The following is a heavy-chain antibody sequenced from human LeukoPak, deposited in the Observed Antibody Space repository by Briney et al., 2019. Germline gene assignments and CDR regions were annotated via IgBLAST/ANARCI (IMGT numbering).Heavy chain of an antibody. D-gene: IGHD4/OR15-4a*01. V-gene: IGHV3-21*01. CDR2: ISSSSSYI. CDR3: AKTYGGKRPIDY. Sequence: GGSLRLSCAASGFTFSSYSMNWVRQAPGKGLEWVSSISSSSSYIYHADSVKGRFTISRDNAKNSLYLQMNSLRAEDTAVYYCAKTYGGKRPIDYWGQGTLVTVSS. J-gene: IGHJ4*02. CDR1: GFTFSSYS.